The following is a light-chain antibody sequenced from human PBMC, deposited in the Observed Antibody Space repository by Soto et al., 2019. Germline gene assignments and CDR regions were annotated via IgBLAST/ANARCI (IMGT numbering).Light chain of an antibody. CDR3: QQYLT. V-gene: IGKV1-5*03. CDR1: QSISSW. Sequence: DIQMTQPPSTLSASVGDRVTITCRASQSISSWLAWYQQKPGKAPKLLIYKASSLESGVPSRFSGSGSGTEFTLTISSLQPDDFATYYCQQYLTFGQGTKLEIK. J-gene: IGKJ2*01. CDR2: KAS.